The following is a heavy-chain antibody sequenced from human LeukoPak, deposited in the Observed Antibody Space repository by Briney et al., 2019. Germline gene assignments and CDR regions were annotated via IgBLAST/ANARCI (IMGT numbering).Heavy chain of an antibody. CDR2: IYSGGST. J-gene: IGHJ6*02. V-gene: IGHV3-53*01. D-gene: IGHD2-8*01. CDR3: ARDPNGHYYGMDV. CDR1: GFTVSSNY. Sequence: GGSPRLSCAASGFTVSSNYMSWVRQAPGKGLEWVSVIYSGGSTYYADSVKGRFTISRDNSKNTLYLQMNSLRAEDTAVYYCARDPNGHYYGMDVWGQGTTVTVSS.